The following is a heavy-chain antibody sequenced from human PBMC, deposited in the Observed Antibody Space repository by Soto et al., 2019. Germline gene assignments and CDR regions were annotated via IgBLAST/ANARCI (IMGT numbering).Heavy chain of an antibody. CDR3: ARLIDNNWFVG. Sequence: SQTLSLTCAISGDSVSTNTATWDWIRQSPTRGLEWLGRTYYRSKWNTDYALSVKSRITIHPDTSKNQVSLQLDSVTPEDTAVYHYARLIDNNWFVGWGQGTLVTVSS. V-gene: IGHV6-1*01. J-gene: IGHJ4*02. CDR1: GDSVSTNTAT. CDR2: TYYRSKWNT. D-gene: IGHD1-1*01.